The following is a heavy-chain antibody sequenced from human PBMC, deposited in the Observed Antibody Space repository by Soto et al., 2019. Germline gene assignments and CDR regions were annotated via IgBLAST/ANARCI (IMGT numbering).Heavy chain of an antibody. J-gene: IGHJ6*02. D-gene: IGHD3-3*01. V-gene: IGHV1-18*01. Sequence: QVQLVQSGAEVKKPGASVKVSCKASGYTFTSYGISWVRQAPGQGLEWMGWISAYNGHTNYAQKLQGRVTMTTDTATSTAYMELRSLRSDDTAVYYCARRVGLEYYDFWSGYSEGMDVWGQGTTVTVSS. CDR2: ISAYNGHT. CDR1: GYTFTSYG. CDR3: ARRVGLEYYDFWSGYSEGMDV.